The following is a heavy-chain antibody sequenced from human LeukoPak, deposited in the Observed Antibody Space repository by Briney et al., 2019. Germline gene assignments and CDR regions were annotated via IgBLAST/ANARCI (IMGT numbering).Heavy chain of an antibody. CDR2: INLNSGGT. D-gene: IGHD1-26*01. CDR3: ARDLDGIVGATWGGY. Sequence: ASVKVSCKASGYTFTGYYMHWVRQAPGQGLEWMGWINLNSGGTNYAQKFQGRVTMTRDTSISTAYMELSRLRSDDTAVYYCARDLDGIVGATWGGYWGQGTLVTVSS. J-gene: IGHJ4*02. V-gene: IGHV1-2*02. CDR1: GYTFTGYY.